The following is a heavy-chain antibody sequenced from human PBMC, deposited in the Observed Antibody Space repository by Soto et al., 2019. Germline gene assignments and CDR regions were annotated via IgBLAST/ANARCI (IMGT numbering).Heavy chain of an antibody. Sequence: ASVKVSCKASGYTFTGYYMHWLREAPGKGLEWMGWINPNSGGTNYAQKFQGRVTMTRDTSISTAYMELSRLRSDDTAVYYCAGGQTGYCSSTSCYYYYYGMDVWGQGTTVTVSS. CDR2: INPNSGGT. J-gene: IGHJ6*02. CDR3: AGGQTGYCSSTSCYYYYYGMDV. V-gene: IGHV1-2*02. D-gene: IGHD2-2*01. CDR1: GYTFTGYY.